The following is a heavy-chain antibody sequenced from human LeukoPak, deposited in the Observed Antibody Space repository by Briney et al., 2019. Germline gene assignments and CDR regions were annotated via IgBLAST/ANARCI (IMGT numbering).Heavy chain of an antibody. V-gene: IGHV3-23*01. CDR3: AKAPVKYCTNGVCYFDY. CDR1: GFTFSNYA. Sequence: GGSLRLSCAASGFTFSNYAMSWVRQAPGRGLEGVSGISGSGGSTYYADSVKGRFTISRDNSKNTLYLQMNSLRAEDTAVYYCAKAPVKYCTNGVCYFDYWGQGTLVTVSS. CDR2: ISGSGGST. D-gene: IGHD2-8*01. J-gene: IGHJ4*02.